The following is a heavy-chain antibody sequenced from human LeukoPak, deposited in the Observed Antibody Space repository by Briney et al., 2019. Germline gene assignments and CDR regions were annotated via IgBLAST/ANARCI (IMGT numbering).Heavy chain of an antibody. D-gene: IGHD5-18*01. V-gene: IGHV3-7*01. CDR3: ARDLAYSRLDY. CDR2: INPDGNKK. Sequence: GGSLRLSCAVTGLTFSSSWMDWVRQAPGKGLEWVASINPDGNKKYSADSVKGRFTISRDNAENSLYLQMNSLRVEDTAFYYCARDLAYSRLDYWGQGMLVTVSS. J-gene: IGHJ4*02. CDR1: GLTFSSSW.